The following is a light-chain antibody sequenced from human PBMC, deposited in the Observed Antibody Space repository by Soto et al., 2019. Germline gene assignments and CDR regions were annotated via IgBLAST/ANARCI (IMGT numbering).Light chain of an antibody. CDR3: QQYNSYSWT. CDR1: QSITIW. CDR2: DAS. J-gene: IGKJ1*01. Sequence: DIQMTHSPSTLSASVGDRVTITGRTSQSITIWLAWYQQKPGKAPKLLIFDASSLESGVPSRFSGSGSGTEFTLTISSLQPDDFATYYCQQYNSYSWTFGQGTKVEIK. V-gene: IGKV1-5*01.